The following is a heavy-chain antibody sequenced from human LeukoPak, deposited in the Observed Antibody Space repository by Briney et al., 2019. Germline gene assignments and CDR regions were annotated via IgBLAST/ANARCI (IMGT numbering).Heavy chain of an antibody. Sequence: PSETLTLTCAAYGGSFSGYNWSWIRQPPGKGLEWIGEINNSGSTNYNPSLMRRVTISVDTSKIQSSQKLSSVTAAYTAVYYCARGDVYGEYMLDYWGQGTLVTVSS. CDR2: INNSGST. CDR1: GGSFSGYN. D-gene: IGHD4-17*01. CDR3: ARGDVYGEYMLDY. J-gene: IGHJ4*02. V-gene: IGHV4-34*01.